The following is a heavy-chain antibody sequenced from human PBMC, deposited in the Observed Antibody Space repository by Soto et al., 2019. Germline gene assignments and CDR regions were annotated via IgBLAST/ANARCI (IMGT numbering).Heavy chain of an antibody. CDR1: GFTFSSYA. CDR3: ACLGGDCYLNWFDP. J-gene: IGHJ5*02. V-gene: IGHV3-23*01. CDR2: ISGSGGST. Sequence: GGSLRLSCAASGFTFSSYAMSWVRQAPGKGLEWVSAISGSGGSTYYADSVKGRFTISRDNSKNTLYLQMNSLRAEDTAVYYCACLGGDCYLNWFDPWGQGTLVTVSS. D-gene: IGHD2-21*02.